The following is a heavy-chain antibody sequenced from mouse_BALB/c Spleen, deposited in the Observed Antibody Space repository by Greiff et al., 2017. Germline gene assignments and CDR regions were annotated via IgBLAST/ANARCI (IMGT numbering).Heavy chain of an antibody. CDR3: ASPRQLGLPAWFAY. Sequence: EVKLMESGAELVKPGASVKLSCTASGFNIKDTYMHWVKQRPEQGLEWIGRIDPANGNTKYDPKFQGKATITADTSSNTAYLQLSSLTSEDTAVYYCASPRQLGLPAWFAYWGQGTLVTVSA. CDR1: GFNIKDTY. V-gene: IGHV14-3*02. CDR2: IDPANGNT. J-gene: IGHJ3*01. D-gene: IGHD3-2*01.